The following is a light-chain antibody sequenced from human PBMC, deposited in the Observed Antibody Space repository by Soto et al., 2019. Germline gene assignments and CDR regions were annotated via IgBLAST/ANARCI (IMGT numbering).Light chain of an antibody. Sequence: EIVKTQSPATLSVSPGERATLSCRASQSVSGNLAWYQQKPGQAPRLLIYGASTRATGIPVRFSGSGSGTEFTLTISSLQSEDFAVYYCQQYNNWPPWTFGQGTKVEIK. CDR2: GAS. CDR3: QQYNNWPPWT. V-gene: IGKV3-15*01. J-gene: IGKJ1*01. CDR1: QSVSGN.